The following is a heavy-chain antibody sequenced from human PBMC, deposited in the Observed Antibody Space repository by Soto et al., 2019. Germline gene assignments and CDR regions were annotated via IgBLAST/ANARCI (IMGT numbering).Heavy chain of an antibody. V-gene: IGHV3-30*02. D-gene: IGHD3-10*02. J-gene: IGHJ4*02. CDR1: GFIFSNNG. CDR2: MSHDGSDT. Sequence: GGSLRLSCVGSGFIFSNNGTHWVRQTPGKGLEWVAFMSHDGSDTFYADSVKGRFTISRDNSKNTLFLHMSNLRAEDTAMYYCTIVRVAYSALDHWGQGTLVTVSS. CDR3: TIVRVAYSALDH.